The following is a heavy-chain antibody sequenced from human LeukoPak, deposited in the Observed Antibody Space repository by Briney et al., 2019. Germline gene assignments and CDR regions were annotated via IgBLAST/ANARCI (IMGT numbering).Heavy chain of an antibody. CDR1: GYTFTSYY. Sequence: ASVKVSCKASGYTFTSYYMHWVRQAPGQGLEWMGIINPSGGSTSYAQKFQGRVTMTRDTSTSAVYMELSSLRSEDTAVYYCAGAAAVSGFDYWGQGTLVTVSS. D-gene: IGHD6-13*01. CDR3: AGAAAVSGFDY. V-gene: IGHV1-46*01. J-gene: IGHJ4*02. CDR2: INPSGGST.